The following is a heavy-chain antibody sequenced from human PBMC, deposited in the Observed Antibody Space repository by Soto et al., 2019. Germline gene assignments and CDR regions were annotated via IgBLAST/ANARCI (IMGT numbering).Heavy chain of an antibody. Sequence: DGPLRLSCAASGFTFSSYSMNWVRQAPGKGLEWVSYICPSSSNIYYEDSVKRRFTISRDNAKNSLYLQMNSLRDEDTAVYYCAREGSTETGNNFDYWGQGT. CDR1: GFTFSSYS. V-gene: IGHV3-48*02. D-gene: IGHD4-4*01. CDR3: AREGSTETGNNFDY. CDR2: ICPSSSNI. J-gene: IGHJ4*02.